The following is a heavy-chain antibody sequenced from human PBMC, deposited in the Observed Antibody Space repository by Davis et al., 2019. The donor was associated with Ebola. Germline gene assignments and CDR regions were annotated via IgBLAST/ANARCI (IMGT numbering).Heavy chain of an antibody. V-gene: IGHV4-34*01. CDR3: AREGRSGYSNWFDP. CDR1: GGSFSGYY. CDR2: INHSGRT. J-gene: IGHJ5*02. D-gene: IGHD3-22*01. Sequence: MPGGSLRLSCAAYGGSFSGYYWSWIRQPPGKGLEWIGEINHSGRTNYNPSLKSRVTISVDTSKNQFSLKMSSVTAADTAVYYCAREGRSGYSNWFDPWGQGTLVTVSS.